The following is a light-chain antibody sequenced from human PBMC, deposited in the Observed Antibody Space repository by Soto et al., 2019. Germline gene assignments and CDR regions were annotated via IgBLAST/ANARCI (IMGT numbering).Light chain of an antibody. V-gene: IGKV1-39*01. J-gene: IGKJ2*01. CDR1: QSISSS. Sequence: DIQMTQSPSSLSASVGDSVTITCRASQSISSSLNWYQQKPGKAPRLLIYAASTLQSGVPSGFSGSGSGTDFALTVSSLQPENFATYYCQQTFTTPHTFGQGTKLDIK. CDR3: QQTFTTPHT. CDR2: AAS.